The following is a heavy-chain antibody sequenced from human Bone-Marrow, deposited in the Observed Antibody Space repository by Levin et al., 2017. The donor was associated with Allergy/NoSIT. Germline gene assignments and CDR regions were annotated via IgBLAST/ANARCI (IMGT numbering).Heavy chain of an antibody. CDR2: IRAGGST. Sequence: SETLSLTCTVSGGSITTYYWSWIRQSPGKGLEWVGYIRAGGSTNYNPSLNGRITISLDTSRSQFSLTLTSVTAADTAVYFCASRTGTHGYFDYWGQGNLVTVSS. CDR1: GGSITTYY. CDR3: ASRTGTHGYFDY. D-gene: IGHD1-7*01. V-gene: IGHV4-59*01. J-gene: IGHJ4*02.